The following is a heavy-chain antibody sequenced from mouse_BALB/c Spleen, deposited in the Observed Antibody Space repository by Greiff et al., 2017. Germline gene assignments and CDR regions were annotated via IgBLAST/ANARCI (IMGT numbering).Heavy chain of an antibody. CDR2: INPYNGGT. D-gene: IGHD2-13*01. V-gene: IGHV1S135*01. CDR3: ASSPDCNSPGGYFDV. J-gene: IGHJ1*01. Sequence: EVQLQQSGPELVKPGASVKVSCTASGYAFTSYYMYWVKQSHGKSLEWIGCINPYNGGTGYNQKFKDKATLTVDKSSSTAYMQLNSLTSEDSAVYYCASSPDCNSPGGYFDVWGAGTTVTVSS. CDR1: GYAFTSYY.